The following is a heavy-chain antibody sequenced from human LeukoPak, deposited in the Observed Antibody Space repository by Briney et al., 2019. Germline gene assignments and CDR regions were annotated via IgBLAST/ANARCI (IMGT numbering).Heavy chain of an antibody. CDR1: GFTVSSNY. CDR2: IYSGGST. J-gene: IGHJ3*02. V-gene: IGHV3-53*01. Sequence: GGSLRLSCAASGFTVSSNYMSWVRQAPGKGLEWVSVIYSGGSTYYADSVKGRFTISRDNSKNTLYLQMNSLRAEDTAVYYCARAPAYCGGDCFENAFDIWGQGTMVTVSS. D-gene: IGHD2-21*01. CDR3: ARAPAYCGGDCFENAFDI.